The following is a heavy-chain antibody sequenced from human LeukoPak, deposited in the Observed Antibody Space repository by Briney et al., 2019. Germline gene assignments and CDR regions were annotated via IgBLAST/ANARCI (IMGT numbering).Heavy chain of an antibody. V-gene: IGHV1-8*01. Sequence: ASVKVSCKASGYTFTSYDINWVRQATGQGLEWMGWMNPNSGNTGYAQKFQGRVTMTRNTSISTAYMELSSLRSEDTAVYYCAITGYCSSTSCQQYYYYYGMDVWGQGTTVTVSS. J-gene: IGHJ6*02. D-gene: IGHD2-2*01. CDR3: AITGYCSSTSCQQYYYYYGMDV. CDR1: GYTFTSYD. CDR2: MNPNSGNT.